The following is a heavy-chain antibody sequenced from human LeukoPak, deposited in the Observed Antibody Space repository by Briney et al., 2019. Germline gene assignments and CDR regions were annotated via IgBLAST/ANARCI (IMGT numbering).Heavy chain of an antibody. J-gene: IGHJ4*02. CDR2: MNPNSGNT. V-gene: IGHV1-8*01. Sequence: ASVKVSCKASGYTFTSYDINWVRQATGQGLEWMGWMNPNSGNTGYAQKFQGRVTMTRNTSISTAYMELSSLRSEDTAVYYCARVLVRHLVGATTFGYWGQGTLVTVSS. CDR3: ARVLVRHLVGATTFGY. D-gene: IGHD1-26*01. CDR1: GYTFTSYD.